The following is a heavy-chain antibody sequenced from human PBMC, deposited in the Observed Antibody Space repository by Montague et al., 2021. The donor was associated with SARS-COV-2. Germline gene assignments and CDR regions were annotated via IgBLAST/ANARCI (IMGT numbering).Heavy chain of an antibody. J-gene: IGHJ4*02. V-gene: IGHV4-59*13. CDR1: GGSISSYY. CDR3: AREPDYGDYFDD. Sequence: SETLSLTCTVSGGSISSYYWSWIRQPPGKGLEWIGEIYYSGSTNHNPSLKSRVTISVDTSKNQFSLKLSSVTAADTAVYYCAREPDYGDYFDDWGQGTLVTVSS. CDR2: IYYSGST. D-gene: IGHD4-17*01.